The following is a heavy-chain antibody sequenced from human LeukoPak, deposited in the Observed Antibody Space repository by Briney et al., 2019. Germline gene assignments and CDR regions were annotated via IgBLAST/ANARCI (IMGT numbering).Heavy chain of an antibody. CDR3: ARDRLRYSYGALSY. D-gene: IGHD5-18*01. J-gene: IGHJ4*02. Sequence: ASVKVSCKASGYTFTGYYMRWVRQAPGQGLEWMGWINPNSGGTNYAQKFQGRVTMTRDTSISTAYMELSRLRSDDTAVYYCARDRLRYSYGALSYWGQGTLVTVSS. CDR2: INPNSGGT. CDR1: GYTFTGYY. V-gene: IGHV1-2*02.